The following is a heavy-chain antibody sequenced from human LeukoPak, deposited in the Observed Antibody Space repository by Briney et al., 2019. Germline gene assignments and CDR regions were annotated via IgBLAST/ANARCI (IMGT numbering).Heavy chain of an antibody. CDR1: GGSISSYY. D-gene: IGHD4-11*01. CDR3: ARSTVTTPGLLDY. CDR2: IYYSGST. Sequence: SETLSLTCTVSGGSISSYYWSWIRQPPGKGLEWIGYIYYSGSTNYNPSLKSRVAISVDTSKNQFSLKLSSVTAADTAVYYCARSTVTTPGLLDYWGQGTLVTVSS. J-gene: IGHJ4*02. V-gene: IGHV4-59*01.